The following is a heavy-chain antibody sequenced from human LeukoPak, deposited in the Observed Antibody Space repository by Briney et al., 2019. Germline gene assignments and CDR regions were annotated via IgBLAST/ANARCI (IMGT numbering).Heavy chain of an antibody. Sequence: TSETLSLTCTVSGGSISSYYWSWIRQPPGKGLEWIGYIYYTGSTNYNPSLKSRVTMFVDMSKNQFSLRLSSVTAADTAVYYCARHRAYSSSSPFDYWGQGTLVTVSS. CDR3: ARHRAYSSSSPFDY. J-gene: IGHJ4*02. V-gene: IGHV4-59*08. D-gene: IGHD6-6*01. CDR2: IYYTGST. CDR1: GGSISSYY.